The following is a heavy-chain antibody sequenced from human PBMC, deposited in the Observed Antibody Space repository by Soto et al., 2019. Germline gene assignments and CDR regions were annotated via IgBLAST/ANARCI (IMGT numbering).Heavy chain of an antibody. D-gene: IGHD3-3*01. CDR2: INPNSGGT. CDR3: ARGGGSSLRFLEWLSEPYYYYYYGMDV. V-gene: IGHV1-2*04. J-gene: IGHJ6*02. CDR1: GYTFTGYY. Sequence: ASVKVSCKASGYTFTGYYMHWVRQAPGQGLEWMGWINPNSGGTNYAQKFQGWVTMTRDTSISTAYMELSRLRSDDTAVYYCARGGGSSLRFLEWLSEPYYYYYYGMDVWGQGTKVTV.